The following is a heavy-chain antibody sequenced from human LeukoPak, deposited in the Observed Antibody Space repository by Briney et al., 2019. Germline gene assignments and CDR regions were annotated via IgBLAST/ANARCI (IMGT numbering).Heavy chain of an antibody. J-gene: IGHJ4*02. CDR2: IKSDGTT. CDR3: ARLRRGY. V-gene: IGHV3-53*01. CDR1: GLTVSSNH. Sequence: GGSLRLSCAASGLTVSSNHMSWVRQAPGKGLEWVSLIKSDGTTEYADSVKGRFTISRDNSKNTLFLQMNSLRVEGTAVYYCARLRRGYWGRGTPVTVSS.